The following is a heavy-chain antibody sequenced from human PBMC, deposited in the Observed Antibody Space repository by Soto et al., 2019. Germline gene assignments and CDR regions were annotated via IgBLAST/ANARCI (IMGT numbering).Heavy chain of an antibody. Sequence: QVQLQQWGAGLLKPSETLSLTCAVYGGSFSGYYWSWIRQPPGKGLEWIGEINHSGSTIYNPSLGSRVTISVDTSKNPFSLKLSSVTAADTAVYYCARVQWFGMDGRYWGQGTLVTVSS. CDR1: GGSFSGYY. CDR2: INHSGST. J-gene: IGHJ4*02. V-gene: IGHV4-34*02. CDR3: ARVQWFGMDGRY. D-gene: IGHD3-10*01.